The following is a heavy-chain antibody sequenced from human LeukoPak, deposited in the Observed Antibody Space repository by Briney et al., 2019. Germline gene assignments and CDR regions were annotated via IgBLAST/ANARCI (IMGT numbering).Heavy chain of an antibody. CDR3: ARAPTYYYDSSDAFDI. V-gene: IGHV3-30*04. D-gene: IGHD3-22*01. J-gene: IGHJ3*02. CDR2: ISYDGSNK. Sequence: GGSLRLSCAASGFTFSSYAMHWVRQAPGKGLEWVAVISYDGSNKYYADSVKGRFTISRDNSKNTLYLQMNSLRAEDTAVYYCARAPTYYYDSSDAFDIWGQGTMVTVSS. CDR1: GFTFSSYA.